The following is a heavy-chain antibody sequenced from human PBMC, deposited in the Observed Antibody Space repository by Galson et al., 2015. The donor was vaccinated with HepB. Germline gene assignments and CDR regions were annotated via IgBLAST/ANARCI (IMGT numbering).Heavy chain of an antibody. Sequence: PALVKPTQTLTLTCTFSGFSFNVNGVGVGWTRQPPGKGLEWLALIFWNDKKYYSPSLETRLIITKDTSKNQVVLTMTNMDQVDTATYYCAHTTASATYGVITSRGEFDPWGQGTLVTVSS. D-gene: IGHD3-3*01. CDR2: IFWNDKK. J-gene: IGHJ5*02. V-gene: IGHV2-5*01. CDR3: AHTTASATYGVITSRGEFDP. CDR1: GFSFNVNGVG.